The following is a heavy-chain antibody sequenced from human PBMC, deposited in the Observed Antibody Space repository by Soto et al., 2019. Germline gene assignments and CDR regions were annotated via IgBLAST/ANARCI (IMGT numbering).Heavy chain of an antibody. Sequence: QVQLVQSGAEVKKPGSSVKVSCKASGGTFSTYTVVWVRQAPGQGLEWVGRILPMLDITNSAQSFQGRVTMTADKSTNTSYLELTRLRSEDTAVYFCSLGTWSADTFDIWGRGTIVTVSS. CDR3: SLGTWSADTFDI. CDR1: GGTFSTYT. J-gene: IGHJ3*02. CDR2: ILPMLDIT. D-gene: IGHD3-3*01. V-gene: IGHV1-69*02.